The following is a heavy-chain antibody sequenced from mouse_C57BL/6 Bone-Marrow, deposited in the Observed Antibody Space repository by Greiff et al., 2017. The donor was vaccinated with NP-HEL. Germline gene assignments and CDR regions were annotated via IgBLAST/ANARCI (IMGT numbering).Heavy chain of an antibody. CDR3: ARHETMIKGYFDV. V-gene: IGHV5-6*02. CDR2: ISSGGSYT. D-gene: IGHD2-4*01. Sequence: EVMLVASGGDLVKPGGSLKLSCAASGFTFSSYGMSLVRQTPDTRLEWVATISSGGSYTYYPDSVKGRFTISRDNAKNTLYLQMSSLKSEDTAMYYCARHETMIKGYFDVWGTGTTVTVSS. J-gene: IGHJ1*03. CDR1: GFTFSSYG.